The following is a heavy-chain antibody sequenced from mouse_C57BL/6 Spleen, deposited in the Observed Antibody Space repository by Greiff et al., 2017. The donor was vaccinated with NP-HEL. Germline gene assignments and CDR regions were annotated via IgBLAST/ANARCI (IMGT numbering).Heavy chain of an antibody. CDR1: GYTFTSYW. V-gene: IGHV1-69*01. CDR2: IDPSDSYT. J-gene: IGHJ1*03. Sequence: QFQLQQSGAELVMPGASVKLSCKASGYTFTSYWMPWVKQRPGQGLEWIGEIDPSDSYTNYNQKFKGKSTLTVDKSSSTAYMQLSSLTSEDSAVYYCARSGTTVVDWYFDVWGTGTTVTVSS. D-gene: IGHD1-1*01. CDR3: ARSGTTVVDWYFDV.